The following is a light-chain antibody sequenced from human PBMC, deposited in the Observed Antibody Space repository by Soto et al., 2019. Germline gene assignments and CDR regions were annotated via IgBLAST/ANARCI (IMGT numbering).Light chain of an antibody. CDR1: QGIRDD. V-gene: IGKV1-17*01. Sequence: DIQMTQSPSSLSAPVGDRVTITCRASQGIRDDLSWYQQKPGKAPKRLIYGASTLQNGVPLRFSGSGSGTGFTLTISSLQPADSATYYCLQHTTSPRTFGQGTKVQIK. J-gene: IGKJ1*01. CDR3: LQHTTSPRT. CDR2: GAS.